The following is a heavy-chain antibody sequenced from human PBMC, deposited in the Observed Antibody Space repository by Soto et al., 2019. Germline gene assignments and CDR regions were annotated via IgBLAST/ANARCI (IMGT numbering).Heavy chain of an antibody. CDR1: GYTFTSNA. J-gene: IGHJ4*02. V-gene: IGHV1-3*04. CDR3: ARDGIMIVASSLDY. D-gene: IGHD3-22*01. Sequence: QVQLVQSGAEVKKPGASVKVSCKASGYTFTSNAIHWVRQAPGQRLEWMGWITTGNGNRKYSQKFRGRVTMTRDTAASTAYMELSSLRSEDTAVYYCARDGIMIVASSLDYWGQGTLVTVSS. CDR2: ITTGNGNR.